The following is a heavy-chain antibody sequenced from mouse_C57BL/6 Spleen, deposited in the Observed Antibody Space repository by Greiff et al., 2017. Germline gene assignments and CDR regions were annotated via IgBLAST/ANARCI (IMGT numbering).Heavy chain of an antibody. CDR3: AIITTEGFDD. CDR1: GYTFTSYW. Sequence: QVQLQQPGAELVRPGTSVKLSCKASGYTFTSYWMHWVKQRPGQGLEWIGVIDPSASYTNYHQKFKGKATLPVDTSSSHAYMQHSSLTSEDSAVYYCAIITTEGFDDWGKGTTRTVSS. J-gene: IGHJ2*01. CDR2: IDPSASYT. D-gene: IGHD1-1*01. V-gene: IGHV1-59*01.